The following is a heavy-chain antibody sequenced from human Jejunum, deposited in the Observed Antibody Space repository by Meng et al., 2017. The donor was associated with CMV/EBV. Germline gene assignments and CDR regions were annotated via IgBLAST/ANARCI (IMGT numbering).Heavy chain of an antibody. J-gene: IGHJ5*02. D-gene: IGHD5-12*01. CDR2: INFNSGAT. Sequence: SCKASGYAFTDYFMWMRQAPGQGLEWVGWINFNSGATNYAQKFQGRVTMTRDMSVSTVYMEMSSLRPDDTAVYYCVAYSGSSFRFDPWGLGTLVTVSS. CDR1: GYAFTDYF. V-gene: IGHV1-2*02. CDR3: VAYSGSSFRFDP.